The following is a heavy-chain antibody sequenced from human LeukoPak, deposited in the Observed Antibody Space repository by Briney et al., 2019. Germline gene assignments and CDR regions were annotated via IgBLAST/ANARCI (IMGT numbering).Heavy chain of an antibody. CDR1: GFTFSSYW. CDR2: INSDGSST. D-gene: IGHD2-21*01. CDR3: AKDFLSLAYGGFDY. V-gene: IGHV3-74*01. J-gene: IGHJ4*02. Sequence: GGSLRLSCAASGFTFSSYWMHWVRQAPGKGMVWVSRINSDGSSTSYADSVKGRFTISRDNSKNTLYLQMNSLRAEDTAVYYCAKDFLSLAYGGFDYWGQGTLVTVSS.